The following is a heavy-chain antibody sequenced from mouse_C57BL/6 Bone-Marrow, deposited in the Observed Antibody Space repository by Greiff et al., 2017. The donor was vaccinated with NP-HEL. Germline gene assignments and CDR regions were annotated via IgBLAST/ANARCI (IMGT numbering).Heavy chain of an antibody. CDR2: ISDGGSYT. CDR1: GFTFSSYA. V-gene: IGHV5-4*03. D-gene: IGHD1-1*01. Sequence: EVNVVESGGGLVKPGGSLKLSCAASGFTFSSYAMSWVRQTPEKRLEWVATISDGGSYTYYPDNVKGRFTISRDNAKNNLYLQMSHLKSEDTAMYYCARGRNYYGSSPFAYWGQGTLVTVSA. CDR3: ARGRNYYGSSPFAY. J-gene: IGHJ3*01.